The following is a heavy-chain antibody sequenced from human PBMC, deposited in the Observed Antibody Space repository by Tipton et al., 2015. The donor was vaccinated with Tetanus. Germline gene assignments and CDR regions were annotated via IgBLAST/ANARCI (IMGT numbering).Heavy chain of an antibody. CDR3: AREGYYYDSSGYYLFDY. V-gene: IGHV4-31*03. CDR1: GGSISSGGYY. Sequence: TLSLTCTVSGGSISSGGYYWSWIRQHPGKGLEWIGYIYYSGSTYYNPSLKSRVTISVDTSKNQFSLKLSSVTAADTAVYYCAREGYYYDSSGYYLFDYWGQGTLVTVSP. CDR2: IYYSGST. D-gene: IGHD3-22*01. J-gene: IGHJ4*02.